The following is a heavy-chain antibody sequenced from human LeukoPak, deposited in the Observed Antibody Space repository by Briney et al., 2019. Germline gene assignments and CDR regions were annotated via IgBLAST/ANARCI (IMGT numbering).Heavy chain of an antibody. V-gene: IGHV6-1*01. Sequence: SQTLSLTCAISGDSVSNNNAAWNWIRQSPSRGLEWLGRTYYRSKWYNDHALSLRGRITVNPDTSKNQFSLQLNSVTPEDTAAYYCARGKLVGRNAGDYLDYWGQGTLVTVSS. CDR3: ARGKLVGRNAGDYLDY. J-gene: IGHJ4*02. CDR2: TYYRSKWYN. CDR1: GDSVSNNNAA. D-gene: IGHD3-9*01.